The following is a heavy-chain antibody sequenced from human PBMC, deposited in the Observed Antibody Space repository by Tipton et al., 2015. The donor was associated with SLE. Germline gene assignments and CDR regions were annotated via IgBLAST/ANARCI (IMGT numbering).Heavy chain of an antibody. J-gene: IGHJ4*02. CDR2: IYYSGNT. CDR1: GGSISSRSYY. V-gene: IGHV4-39*07. Sequence: TLSLTCSVSGGSISSRSYYWGWIRQPPGMGLEWIGSIYYSGNTFHNPSLKSRLTISVDTSKNQFSLKLSSVTAADTAVYYCARAGRAWNLFDYWGQGTLVTVSS. CDR3: ARAGRAWNLFDY. D-gene: IGHD1-1*01.